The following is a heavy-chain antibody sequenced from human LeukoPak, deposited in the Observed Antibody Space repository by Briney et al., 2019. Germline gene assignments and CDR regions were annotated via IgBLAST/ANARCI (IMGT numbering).Heavy chain of an antibody. J-gene: IGHJ6*02. CDR3: ARGGGYYGSGTYYPFYYGMDV. CDR1: GFSFGGYA. Sequence: PGRSLRLSCAASGFSFGGYAMSWVRQAPGKGLEWVSSISSSSSYIYYAVSVKGRFTISRDNAKNSLYLQMNSLRAEDTAVYYCARGGGYYGSGTYYPFYYGMDVWGQGTTVTVSS. D-gene: IGHD3-10*01. V-gene: IGHV3-21*01. CDR2: ISSSSSYI.